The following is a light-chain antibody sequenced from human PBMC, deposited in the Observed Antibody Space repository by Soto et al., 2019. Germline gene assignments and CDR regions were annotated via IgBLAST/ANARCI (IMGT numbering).Light chain of an antibody. J-gene: IGKJ1*01. CDR2: GAL. CDR3: QHYNDWPLT. V-gene: IGKV3-15*01. Sequence: LMTQPPVSLSVSLGESLTLSWRAGQRGSCKLVGYQPKPGQSPSLLIFGALTRATGIPARCSGSESGTEFTLTISSLQSEDFALYYCQHYNDWPLTFGQGTKV. CDR1: QRGSCK.